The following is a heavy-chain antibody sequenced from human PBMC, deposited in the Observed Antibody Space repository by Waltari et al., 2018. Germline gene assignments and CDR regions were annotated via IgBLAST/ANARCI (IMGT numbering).Heavy chain of an antibody. CDR1: SASITTYY. CDR2: IYTSGNT. Sequence: QVQMQESGPGLVKPSETLSLSCTVSSASITTYYWTWIRQPAGKGLEWIGRIYTSGNTNYNPSLRSRVTMSVDTSKNQFSLNLTSVTAADTAVYYCARGQRFGDLNVWGQGTLVTVSS. V-gene: IGHV4-4*07. CDR3: ARGQRFGDLNV. J-gene: IGHJ4*02. D-gene: IGHD3-10*01.